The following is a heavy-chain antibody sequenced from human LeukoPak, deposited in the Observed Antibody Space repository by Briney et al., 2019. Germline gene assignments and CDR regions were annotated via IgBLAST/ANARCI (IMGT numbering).Heavy chain of an antibody. Sequence: GGSLRLSCAASGFTFSSYAMSWVRQAPGKGLEWGSAISVSGGSTYYADSVKGRFTISRDNSKNTLYLQMNSLRAEATAVYYCAKGVYYYDSSGYYYTFYFDYWGQGTLVTVSS. V-gene: IGHV3-23*01. D-gene: IGHD3-22*01. J-gene: IGHJ4*02. CDR2: ISVSGGST. CDR3: AKGVYYYDSSGYYYTFYFDY. CDR1: GFTFSSYA.